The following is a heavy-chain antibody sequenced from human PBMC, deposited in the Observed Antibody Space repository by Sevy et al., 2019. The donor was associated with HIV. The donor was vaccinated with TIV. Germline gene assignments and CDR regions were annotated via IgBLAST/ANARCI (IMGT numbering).Heavy chain of an antibody. CDR1: GGTFSSYA. D-gene: IGHD2-2*01. J-gene: IGHJ4*02. CDR2: INPNSGGT. Sequence: ASVKVSCKASGGTFSSYAISWVRQAPGQGLEWMGWINPNSGGTNYAQKFQGRVTMTRDTSISTAYMELSRLRSDDTAVYYCARVPAGSYYFDYWGQGTLVTVSS. V-gene: IGHV1-2*02. CDR3: ARVPAGSYYFDY.